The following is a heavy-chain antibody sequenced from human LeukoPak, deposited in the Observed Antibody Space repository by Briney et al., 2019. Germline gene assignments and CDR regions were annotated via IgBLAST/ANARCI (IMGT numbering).Heavy chain of an antibody. CDR2: ISYDGSNK. Sequence: PGGSLRLSCAASGFTFSSYGMHWVRQAPGKGLEWVAVISYDGSNKYYADSVKGRFTISRDNSKNTLHLQMNNLRAEDTAVYYCAKAYGYSYGRDGFDYRGQGTLVTVSS. J-gene: IGHJ4*02. CDR1: GFTFSSYG. D-gene: IGHD5-18*01. V-gene: IGHV3-30*18. CDR3: AKAYGYSYGRDGFDY.